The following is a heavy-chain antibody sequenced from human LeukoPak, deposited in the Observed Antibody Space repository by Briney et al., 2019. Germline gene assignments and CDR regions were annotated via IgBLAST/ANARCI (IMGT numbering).Heavy chain of an antibody. CDR2: ISGSGGST. CDR1: GFTFSSYA. D-gene: IGHD5-18*01. J-gene: IGHJ4*02. V-gene: IGHV3-23*01. Sequence: PGGSLRLSCAASGFTFSSYAMSWVRQAPGKGLEWVSAISGSGGSTYYADSVKGRFTISRDDSKNTLYLQMNSLRAEDTAVYYCAKGRGYSYGSDYWGQGTLVTVSS. CDR3: AKGRGYSYGSDY.